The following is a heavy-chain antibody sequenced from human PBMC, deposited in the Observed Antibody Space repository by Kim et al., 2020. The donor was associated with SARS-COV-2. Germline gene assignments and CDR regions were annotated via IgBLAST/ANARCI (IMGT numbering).Heavy chain of an antibody. D-gene: IGHD1-1*01. V-gene: IGHV3-7*03. J-gene: IGHJ4*02. Sequence: YYVDSVKGRVSMTRDNAKNTLFLEMNSLRAEDTATYYCESHDSAQVPGVMWGQGTLVTVSS. CDR3: ESHDSAQVPGVM.